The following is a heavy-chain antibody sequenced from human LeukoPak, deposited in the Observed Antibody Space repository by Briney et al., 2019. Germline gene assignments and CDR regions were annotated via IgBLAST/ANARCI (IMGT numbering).Heavy chain of an antibody. J-gene: IGHJ6*03. CDR3: ARDQSNGWFGELLINYYYYYYMDV. CDR1: GYTFTSYG. D-gene: IGHD3-10*01. CDR2: ISAYNGNT. V-gene: IGHV1-18*01. Sequence: GASVKVSCKASGYTFTSYGISWVRQAPGQGLEWMGWISAYNGNTNYAQKLQGRVTMTTDTSTSTAYMELRSLRSDDTAVYYCARDQSNGWFGELLINYYYYYYMDVWGKGTTVTVSS.